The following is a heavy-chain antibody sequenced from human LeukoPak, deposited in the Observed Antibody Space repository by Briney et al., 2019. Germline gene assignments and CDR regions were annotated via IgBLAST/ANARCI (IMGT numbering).Heavy chain of an antibody. J-gene: IGHJ4*02. Sequence: SETLSLTCTVSGGSISSGGYYWSWIRQHPGKGLEWIGYIYYSGSTYYNPSLKSRVTISVDTSKNQFSLKLNSVTAADTAVYYCARVSPYYGSGRNTVDYWGQGTLVTVSS. CDR2: IYYSGST. V-gene: IGHV4-31*03. CDR3: ARVSPYYGSGRNTVDY. CDR1: GGSISSGGYY. D-gene: IGHD3-10*01.